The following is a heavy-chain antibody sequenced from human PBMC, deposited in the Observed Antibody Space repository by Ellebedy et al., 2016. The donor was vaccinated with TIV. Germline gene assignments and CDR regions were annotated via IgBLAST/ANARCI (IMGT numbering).Heavy chain of an antibody. V-gene: IGHV5-51*01. CDR1: GYSFTSYW. Sequence: GESLKISCKGSGYSFTSYWIGWVRQMPGKGLEWMGIIYPCDSDTRYSPSFQGQVTISADKSISAAYLQWSSLKASDTAMYYCARPLSPFDYYYGMDVWGQGTTVTVSS. D-gene: IGHD3-3*01. J-gene: IGHJ6*02. CDR3: ARPLSPFDYYYGMDV. CDR2: IYPCDSDT.